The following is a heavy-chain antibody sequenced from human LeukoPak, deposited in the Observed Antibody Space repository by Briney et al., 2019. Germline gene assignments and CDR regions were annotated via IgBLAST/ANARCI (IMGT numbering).Heavy chain of an antibody. V-gene: IGHV1-2*02. J-gene: IGHJ4*02. Sequence: ASVKVSCKASGYTFTGYYMHWVRQAPGQGLEWMGWINPNSGGANYAQKFQGRVTMTRDTSISTAYMELTRLRSDDTAVYYCARGPHWDPHFDYWGQGTLVTVSS. CDR1: GYTFTGYY. D-gene: IGHD7-27*01. CDR3: ARGPHWDPHFDY. CDR2: INPNSGGA.